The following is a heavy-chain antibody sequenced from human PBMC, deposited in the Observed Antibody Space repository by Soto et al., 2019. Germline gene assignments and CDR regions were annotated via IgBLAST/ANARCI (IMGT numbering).Heavy chain of an antibody. CDR3: AHIRYYEPWWYFDY. CDR2: IYWDDDK. CDR1: GFSLSTSGVG. V-gene: IGHV2-5*02. J-gene: IGHJ4*02. Sequence: QITLKESGPTLVKPTQTLTLTCTFSGFSLSTSGVGVGWIRQPPAKPLEWLALIYWDDDKRYSPSLKSRLTSPTDTAKNEVVLTMTNMDPVDTATYYFAHIRYYEPWWYFDYWVQGTIVTVSS. D-gene: IGHD3-22*01.